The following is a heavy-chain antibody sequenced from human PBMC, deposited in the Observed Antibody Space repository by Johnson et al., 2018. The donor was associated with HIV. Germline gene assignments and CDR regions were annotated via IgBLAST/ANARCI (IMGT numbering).Heavy chain of an antibody. CDR2: ISSSGSTI. D-gene: IGHD5-18*01. V-gene: IGHV3-11*04. CDR3: ARLPSGYSRDAFHI. Sequence: QVQLVESGGGLVKPGGSLRLSCVAYGFTFSDYYMTWVRQAPGKGLEWVSYISSSGSTIYSADSVKGRFTISRDNAKNSLYLQMNSLRAEDTAVYYCARLPSGYSRDAFHIWGQGTMVTVSS. CDR1: GFTFSDYY. J-gene: IGHJ3*02.